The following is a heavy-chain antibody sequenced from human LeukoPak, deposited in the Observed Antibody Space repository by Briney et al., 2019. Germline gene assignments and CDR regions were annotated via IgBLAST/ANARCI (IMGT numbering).Heavy chain of an antibody. CDR2: ISSSGSTI. CDR1: GFTFSRYN. Sequence: GGSLRLSCAASGFTFSRYNRNWLRQAPGKGLEWVSYISSSGSTIYYADSVKGRFTISRDNAKNSLYLQMNSLRAEDTAVYYCARDGVAGAYYDSSGYQAWGYWGQGALVTVSS. V-gene: IGHV3-48*04. CDR3: ARDGVAGAYYDSSGYQAWGY. D-gene: IGHD3-22*01. J-gene: IGHJ4*02.